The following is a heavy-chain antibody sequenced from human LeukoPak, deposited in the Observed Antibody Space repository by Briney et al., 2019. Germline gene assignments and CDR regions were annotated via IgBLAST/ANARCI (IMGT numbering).Heavy chain of an antibody. J-gene: IGHJ6*03. CDR1: GGSISSYY. V-gene: IGHV4-59*01. D-gene: IGHD5-12*01. CDR3: AREVIGSGYGVMDV. Sequence: SETLSLTCTVPGGSISSYYWSWIRQPPGKGLEWIGYIYYSGSTNYNPSLKSRVTISVDTSKNQFSLKLSSVTAADTAVYYCAREVIGSGYGVMDVWGKGTTVTVSS. CDR2: IYYSGST.